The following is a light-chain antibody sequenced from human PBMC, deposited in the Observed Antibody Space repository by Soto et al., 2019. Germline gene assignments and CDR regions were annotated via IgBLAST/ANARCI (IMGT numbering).Light chain of an antibody. Sequence: QSVLTQPASVSGSPGQSITISCTGTSSDVGAYNYVSWYQHHPGKAPKLMIYDVSNRPSGVSNRFSGSKSGNAASLTISGLQAEDEAAYYCNSFTTSSPLVFGGGTQLTVL. CDR1: SSDVGAYNY. V-gene: IGLV2-14*03. CDR3: NSFTTSSPLV. J-gene: IGLJ2*01. CDR2: DVS.